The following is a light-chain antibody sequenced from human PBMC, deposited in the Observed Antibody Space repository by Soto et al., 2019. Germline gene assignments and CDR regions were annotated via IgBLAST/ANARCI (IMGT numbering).Light chain of an antibody. CDR1: QSVSSSY. CDR3: QQYGSSPTWT. J-gene: IGKJ1*01. Sequence: EIVLTQSPGTLSLSPGERATLSCRASQSVSSSYLAWYQQKPGQAPRLLIYGASSRATGIPDRFSGSGSGKDFTLTISRLEPEDFAVHYCQQYGSSPTWTFGQGTKVEIK. V-gene: IGKV3-20*01. CDR2: GAS.